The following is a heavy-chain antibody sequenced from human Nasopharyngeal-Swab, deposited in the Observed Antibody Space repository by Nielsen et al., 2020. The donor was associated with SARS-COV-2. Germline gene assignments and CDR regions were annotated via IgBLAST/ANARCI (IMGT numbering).Heavy chain of an antibody. V-gene: IGHV1-2*06. CDR3: ARVWSGSGSYPDYYYYMDV. D-gene: IGHD3-10*01. Sequence: SVKVSCKASGYTFTGYYMHWVRQAPGQGLEWMGRINPNSGGTNYAQKFQGRVTMTRDTSISTAYMELSRLRSDDTAVYYCARVWSGSGSYPDYYYYMDVWGKGTTFTFSS. J-gene: IGHJ6*03. CDR1: GYTFTGYY. CDR2: INPNSGGT.